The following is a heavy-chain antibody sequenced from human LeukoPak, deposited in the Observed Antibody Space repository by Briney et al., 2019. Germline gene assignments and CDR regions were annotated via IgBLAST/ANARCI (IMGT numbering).Heavy chain of an antibody. CDR3: ARDSGYSGYSDY. CDR2: ISSSSSYT. J-gene: IGHJ4*02. V-gene: IGHV3-11*05. CDR1: GFTFSDYY. D-gene: IGHD5-12*01. Sequence: GGSLRLSCAASGFTFSDYYMSWIRQAPGKGLEWVSYISSSSSYTDYADSVKGRFTISRDNAKNSLNLQMNSLRAEDTAVYYCARDSGYSGYSDYGRRSTLVTVSS.